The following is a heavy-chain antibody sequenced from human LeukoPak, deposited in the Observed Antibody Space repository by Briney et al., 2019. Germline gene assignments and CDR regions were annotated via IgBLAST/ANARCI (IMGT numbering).Heavy chain of an antibody. V-gene: IGHV1-24*01. CDR3: GTDASSSPFERFDP. CDR2: FDPEDGET. J-gene: IGHJ5*02. CDR1: GYTLTELS. Sequence: WASVKVSCKVSGYTLTELSMHWVRQAPGKGLEWMGGFDPEDGETIYAQKFQGRVTMTEDTSTDTAYMELSSLRSEDTAVYYCGTDASSSPFERFDPWGQGTLVTVSS. D-gene: IGHD6-13*01.